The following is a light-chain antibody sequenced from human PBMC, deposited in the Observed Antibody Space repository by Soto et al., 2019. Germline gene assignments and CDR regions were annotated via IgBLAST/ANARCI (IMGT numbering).Light chain of an antibody. CDR3: QQFHSFPIT. CDR1: QSINRW. J-gene: IGKJ5*01. Sequence: DIQMTQSPSTLSASAGDRVTITCRASQSINRWLGWYQQKPGKAPKLLINDASSLESGVPSRFIGSGSGTEFTLTISSLQPDDFSTYCCQQFHSFPITIGQGTRLEIK. V-gene: IGKV1-5*01. CDR2: DAS.